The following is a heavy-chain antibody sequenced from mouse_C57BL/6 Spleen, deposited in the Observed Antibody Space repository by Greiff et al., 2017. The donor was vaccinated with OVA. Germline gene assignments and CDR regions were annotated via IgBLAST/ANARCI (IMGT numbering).Heavy chain of an antibody. CDR3: AKDWDGFAY. CDR1: GFTFSSYG. V-gene: IGHV5-6*01. J-gene: IGHJ3*01. Sequence: EVMLVESGGDLVKPGGSLKLSCAASGFTFSSYGMSWVRQTPDKRLEWVATISSGGSYTYYTDSVKGRFTISRDNAKNTLYLQMSSLKSEDTAMYYCAKDWDGFAYWGQGTLVTVSA. D-gene: IGHD4-1*01. CDR2: ISSGGSYT.